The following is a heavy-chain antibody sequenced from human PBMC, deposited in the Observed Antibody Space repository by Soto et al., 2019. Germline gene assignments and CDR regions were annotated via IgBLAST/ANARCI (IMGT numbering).Heavy chain of an antibody. D-gene: IGHD3-9*01. CDR3: VRGVQFYASSTGFSGGQAFDV. V-gene: IGHV3-7*01. CDR1: GFTFRSYW. Sequence: AHLVESGGGLVQPGGSLRLSCAASGFTFRSYWMNWVRQAPGQVLEWVASVKHDESEKHYVDSVKGRFTISRDNAKNSVYLQMNSLRAEDRAIYYCVRGVQFYASSTGFSGGQAFDVWGQGTVVTVSS. CDR2: VKHDESEK. J-gene: IGHJ3*01.